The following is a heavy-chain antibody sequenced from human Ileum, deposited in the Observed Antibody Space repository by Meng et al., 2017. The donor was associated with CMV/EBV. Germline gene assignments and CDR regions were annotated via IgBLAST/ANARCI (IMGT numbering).Heavy chain of an antibody. Sequence: MSWVRQAPGKGLEWVSSISSSSSYIYYADSVKGRFTISRDNAKNSLYLQMNSLRAEDTAVYYCARSHYDFWSGYYTTNYYYYYGMDVWGQGTTVTVSS. CDR3: ARSHYDFWSGYYTTNYYYYYGMDV. V-gene: IGHV3-21*01. CDR2: ISSSSSYI. J-gene: IGHJ6*02. D-gene: IGHD3-3*01.